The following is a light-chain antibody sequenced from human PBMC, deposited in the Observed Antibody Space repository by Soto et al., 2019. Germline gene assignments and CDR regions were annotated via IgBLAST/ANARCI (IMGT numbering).Light chain of an antibody. V-gene: IGLV2-14*03. CDR1: SSDVGGYDY. CDR2: NVN. J-gene: IGLJ2*01. Sequence: QSALTQVASVSGSPGQSITISCTGTSSDVGGYDYVSWYQQHPGKAPKLMIYNVNYRPSGVSDRFSGSKSGDTASLTISGLQAEDEANYYCSSYTNTTTVVFGGGTKVTVL. CDR3: SSYTNTTTVV.